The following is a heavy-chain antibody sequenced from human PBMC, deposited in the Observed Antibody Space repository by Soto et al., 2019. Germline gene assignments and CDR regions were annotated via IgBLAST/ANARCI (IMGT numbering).Heavy chain of an antibody. CDR3: ARHAEYIGDGSGRYYYGMDV. CDR2: IYPGDSDT. D-gene: IGHD6-6*01. J-gene: IGHJ6*02. CDR1: GYSFTSYW. Sequence: GESLKISCKGSGYSFTSYWIGWVRQMPGKGLEWMGIIYPGDSDTRYSPSFQGQVTISADKSISTAYLQWSSLKASDTAMYYCARHAEYIGDGSGRYYYGMDVWGQGTTVTAP. V-gene: IGHV5-51*01.